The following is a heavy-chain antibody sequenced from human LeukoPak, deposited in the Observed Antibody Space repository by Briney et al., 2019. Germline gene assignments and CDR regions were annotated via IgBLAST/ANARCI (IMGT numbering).Heavy chain of an antibody. Sequence: SETLSLTCAVYGGSFSGYYWSWIRQPPGKGLEWIGEINHSGSTNYNPSLKSRVTISVNTSKNQSSLQLSSVTAADTAVYYCARRVGATLDYWGQGTLVTVSS. D-gene: IGHD1-26*01. CDR1: GGSFSGYY. V-gene: IGHV4-34*01. CDR3: ARRVGATLDY. CDR2: INHSGST. J-gene: IGHJ4*02.